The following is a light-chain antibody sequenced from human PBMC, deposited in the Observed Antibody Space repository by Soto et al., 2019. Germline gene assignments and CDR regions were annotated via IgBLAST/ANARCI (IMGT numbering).Light chain of an antibody. CDR3: QQRRNWKGT. Sequence: GEKATLCGRARESVSSYLACYQQKPGQAPRLLIYDSSIRATGIPARFSGSGSATDFTRTISSLEPEYCASYYCQQRRNWKGTFGQGTRLEIK. CDR2: DSS. V-gene: IGKV3-11*01. CDR1: ESVSSY. J-gene: IGKJ5*01.